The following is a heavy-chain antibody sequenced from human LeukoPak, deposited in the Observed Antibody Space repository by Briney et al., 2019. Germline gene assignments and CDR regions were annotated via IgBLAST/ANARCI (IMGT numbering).Heavy chain of an antibody. CDR3: ARSRYGSSSTIIDY. V-gene: IGHV5-51*01. CDR1: GYSFTSYW. CDR2: ICPGDSDT. Sequence: GESLKISCKGSGYSFTSYWIAWVRRMPGKGLEWMGIICPGDSDTRYSPSFQGQVTISADKSISTAYLQWSSLKASDTAMYYCARSRYGSSSTIIDYWGQGTLVTVSS. D-gene: IGHD6-6*01. J-gene: IGHJ4*02.